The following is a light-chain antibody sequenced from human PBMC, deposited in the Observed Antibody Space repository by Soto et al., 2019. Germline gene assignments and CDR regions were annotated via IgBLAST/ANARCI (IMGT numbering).Light chain of an antibody. V-gene: IGKV3-11*01. CDR3: QQHLGRHT. CDR2: DAS. Sequence: DIVLPQSPVTLSLYPGERATLSFRASQSVSGYLVWYQQKPGQAPRLLIYDASTRAAGIPARFIGSGSGTDFTLTISRLETEDSAVYYCQQHLGRHTFRQGTKVDIK. J-gene: IGKJ1*01. CDR1: QSVSGY.